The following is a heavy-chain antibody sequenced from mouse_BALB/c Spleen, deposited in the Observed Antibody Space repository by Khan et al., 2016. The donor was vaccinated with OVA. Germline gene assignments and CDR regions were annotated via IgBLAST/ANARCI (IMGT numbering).Heavy chain of an antibody. V-gene: IGHV4-1*02. CDR3: ARPYRYDGRAWFAY. J-gene: IGHJ3*01. Sequence: EVKLLESGGGLVQPGGSLKLSCAASGFDFSRYWMSWVRQAPGKGLEWIGEINSDSSTINYTPSLKDKFIISRDNAKNTLYLQMSKVRSEDTALYYCARPYRYDGRAWFAYWGQGTLVTVSA. D-gene: IGHD2-14*01. CDR2: INSDSSTI. CDR1: GFDFSRYW.